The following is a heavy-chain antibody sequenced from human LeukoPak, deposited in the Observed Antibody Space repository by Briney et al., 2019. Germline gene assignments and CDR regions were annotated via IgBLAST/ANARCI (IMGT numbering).Heavy chain of an antibody. D-gene: IGHD6-13*01. CDR1: GGSISSYY. CDR3: ARDSAAVAGDRAFDI. J-gene: IGHJ3*02. Sequence: PSETLSLTCTVSGGSISSYYWSWIRQPPGKGLEWIGYIYYSGSTNYNPSLKSRVTISVDSSKNQFSLKLSSVTAADTAVYYCARDSAAVAGDRAFDIWGHGTMVTVSS. CDR2: IYYSGST. V-gene: IGHV4-59*01.